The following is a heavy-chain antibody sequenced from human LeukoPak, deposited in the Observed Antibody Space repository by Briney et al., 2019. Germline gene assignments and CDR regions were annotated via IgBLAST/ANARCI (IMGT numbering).Heavy chain of an antibody. CDR2: IYYSGST. CDR3: ARASPTRWFDP. CDR1: GGSICSYY. J-gene: IGHJ5*02. V-gene: IGHV4-59*01. Sequence: SETLSLTCTVSGGSICSYYWSWLRQPPRKGLEWIGYIYYSGSTNYNPSLKSRVTISVDTSKNQFSLKLSSVTAAGTAVYYCARASPTRWFDPWGQGTLVTVSS. D-gene: IGHD2-15*01.